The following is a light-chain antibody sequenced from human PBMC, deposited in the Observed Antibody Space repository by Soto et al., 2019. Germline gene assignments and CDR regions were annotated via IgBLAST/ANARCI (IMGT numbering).Light chain of an antibody. CDR1: QSISSR. CDR3: KQYNSYSIT. J-gene: IGKJ5*01. Sequence: DIQMTQSPSTLSASVGDRVTITCRASQSISSRLAWYQQKPGKAPKLLIYDASSLESGVPSRFSGSGSGTEFTLTLSSLQPDDFATYYCKQYNSYSITFGQGTRLEIK. V-gene: IGKV1-5*01. CDR2: DAS.